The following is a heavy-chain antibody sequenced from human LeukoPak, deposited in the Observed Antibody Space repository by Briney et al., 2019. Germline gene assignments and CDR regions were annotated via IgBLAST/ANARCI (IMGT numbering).Heavy chain of an antibody. CDR2: IYYSGST. D-gene: IGHD3-10*01. J-gene: IGHJ5*02. CDR1: GGSISSSSYY. Sequence: NPSETLSLTCTVSGGSISSSSYYWGWIRQPPGKGLEWIGSIYYSGSTYYNPSLKSRVTISVDTSKNQFSLKLSSVTAADTAVYYCAREASALFGSGSLQGGWFDPWGQGTLVTVSS. CDR3: AREASALFGSGSLQGGWFDP. V-gene: IGHV4-39*07.